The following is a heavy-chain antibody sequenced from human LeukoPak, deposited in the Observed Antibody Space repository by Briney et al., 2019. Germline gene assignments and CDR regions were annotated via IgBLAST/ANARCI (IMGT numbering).Heavy chain of an antibody. J-gene: IGHJ4*02. CDR1: GYTFTNYY. V-gene: IGHV1-46*01. CDR2: INPSGGST. CDR3: ARGRDYDFWSGTFDY. Sequence: ASVKVSCKASGYTFTNYYMHWVRQAPGQGLEWMGIINPSGGSTSYAQKFQGRVTMTRDMSTSTVYMELSSLRSEDTAVYYCARGRDYDFWSGTFDYWGQGTLVTVSS. D-gene: IGHD3-3*01.